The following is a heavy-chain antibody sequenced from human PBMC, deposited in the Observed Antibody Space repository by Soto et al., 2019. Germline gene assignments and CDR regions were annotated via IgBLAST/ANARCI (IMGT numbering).Heavy chain of an antibody. CDR1: GFSLSTSGMC. Sequence: SGPTLLNPTQTLTLTCTFSGFSLSTSGMCVSWIRQPPGKALEWLARIDWDDDKYYSTSLKTRLTISKDTSKNQVVLTMTNMDPVDTATYYCARIRGIYSAPDYWGQGTLVTVSS. CDR2: IDWDDDK. D-gene: IGHD5-18*01. V-gene: IGHV2-70*11. CDR3: ARIRGIYSAPDY. J-gene: IGHJ4*02.